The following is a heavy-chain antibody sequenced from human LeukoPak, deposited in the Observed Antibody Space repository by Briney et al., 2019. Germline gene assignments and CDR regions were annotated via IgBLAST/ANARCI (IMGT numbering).Heavy chain of an antibody. CDR3: ARGRGPYYDFWSGYRFDY. Sequence: SETLSLTCAVCGGPFSGYYWSWIRQPPGKGLEWIGEINHSGSTNYNPSLKSRVTISVDTSKNQFSLKLSSVTAADTAVYYCARGRGPYYDFWSGYRFDYWGQGTLVTVSS. CDR2: INHSGST. CDR1: GGPFSGYY. D-gene: IGHD3-3*01. J-gene: IGHJ4*02. V-gene: IGHV4-34*01.